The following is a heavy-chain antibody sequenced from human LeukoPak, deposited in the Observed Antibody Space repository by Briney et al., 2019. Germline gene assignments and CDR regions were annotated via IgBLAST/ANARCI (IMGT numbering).Heavy chain of an antibody. CDR1: GFTFRNYA. CDR2: ISSSSTYI. CDR3: GRAGPVTKDHFIDV. V-gene: IGHV3-21*01. J-gene: IGHJ6*03. D-gene: IGHD2-2*01. Sequence: GGSLRLSCAASGFTFRNYAMNWVRQAPGKGLEWVSFISSSSTYIYYADSVKGRFTISRDNAKNSLFLQMNGLSAEDTAVYYCGRAGPVTKDHFIDVWGKGTTVTVSS.